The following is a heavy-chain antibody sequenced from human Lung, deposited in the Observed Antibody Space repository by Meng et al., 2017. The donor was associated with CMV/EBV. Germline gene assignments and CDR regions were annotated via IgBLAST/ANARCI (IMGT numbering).Heavy chain of an antibody. CDR2: ISGNGNYI. CDR1: GFTFSPYR. Sequence: GGSXRLXCAASGFTFSPYRMNWLRQAPGKGLEWVSSISGNGNYIYYTASVQSRITISRDNAKNSVFLQMESLTADDTAVYYCAREPSVHSEGRQRAPPKNWFDTWXQGPLVTVSS. D-gene: IGHD1-14*01. V-gene: IGHV3-21*01. CDR3: AREPSVHSEGRQRAPPKNWFDT. J-gene: IGHJ5*02.